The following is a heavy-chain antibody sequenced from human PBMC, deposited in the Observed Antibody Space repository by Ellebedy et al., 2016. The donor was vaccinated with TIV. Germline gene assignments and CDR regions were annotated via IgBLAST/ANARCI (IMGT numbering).Heavy chain of an antibody. J-gene: IGHJ4*02. V-gene: IGHV3-53*01. CDR1: GFTVSTNY. CDR2: IYRSGGT. Sequence: GESLKISCAASGFTVSTNYMSWVRQAPGRGLEWLSLIYRSGGTYYAGSEKGRFTISRDISKNTVHLQMNSLRAEDTAVYYSAGGKAAAGTSLDFWGQGTLVTVSS. CDR3: AGGKAAAGTSLDF. D-gene: IGHD6-13*01.